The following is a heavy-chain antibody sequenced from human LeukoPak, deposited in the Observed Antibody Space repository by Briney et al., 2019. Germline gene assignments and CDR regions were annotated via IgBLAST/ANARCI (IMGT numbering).Heavy chain of an antibody. CDR3: AKDRGITGTQGYYYYYYMDV. V-gene: IGHV3-30*02. CDR1: GFTFSSYG. Sequence: GGSLRLSCAASGFTFSSYGMHWVRQAPGKGLGWVAFIRYDGSNKYYADSVKGRFTISRDNSKNTLYLQMNSLRAEDTAVYYCAKDRGITGTQGYYYYYYMDVWGKGTTVTVS. CDR2: IRYDGSNK. J-gene: IGHJ6*03. D-gene: IGHD1/OR15-1a*01.